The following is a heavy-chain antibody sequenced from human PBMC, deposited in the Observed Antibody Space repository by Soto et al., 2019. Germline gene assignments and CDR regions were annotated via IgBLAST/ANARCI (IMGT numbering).Heavy chain of an antibody. CDR2: ISGSGGST. CDR3: AKDPDRDWYFDL. CDR1: GFTFSSYA. Sequence: GGALRLSCAASGFTFSSYAMSGVRQAPGKGLEWVSAISGSGGSTYYADSVKGRFTISRDNSKNTLYLQMNSLRAEDTAVYYCAKDPDRDWYFDLWGSGTLVTVSS. J-gene: IGHJ2*01. D-gene: IGHD2-15*01. V-gene: IGHV3-23*01.